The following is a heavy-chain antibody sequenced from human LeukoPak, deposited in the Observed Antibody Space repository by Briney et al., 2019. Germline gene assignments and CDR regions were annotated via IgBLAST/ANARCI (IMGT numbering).Heavy chain of an antibody. CDR3: ASGYSSSWYY. J-gene: IGHJ4*02. CDR1: GGSISSSSYY. CDR2: IYYSGST. Sequence: SETLSLTCTVSGGSISSSSYYWGWIRQPPGKGLEWIGYIYYSGSTNYNPSLKSRVTISVDTSKNQFSLKLSSVTAADTAVYYCASGYSSSWYYWGQGTPATVSS. D-gene: IGHD6-13*01. V-gene: IGHV4-61*05.